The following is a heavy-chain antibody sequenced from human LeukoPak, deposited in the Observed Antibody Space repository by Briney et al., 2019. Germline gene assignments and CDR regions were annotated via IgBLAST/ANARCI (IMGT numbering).Heavy chain of an antibody. J-gene: IGHJ4*02. CDR1: GFTFSSYE. D-gene: IGHD3-3*01. V-gene: IGHV3-48*03. CDR2: ISSSGSTI. CDR3: ARDLLPTIFGVVTQDY. Sequence: GGSLRLSCAASGFTFSSYEMNWVRQAPGKGLEWVSYISSSGSTIYYADSVKGRFTISRDNAKNSLYLQMNSLRAEGTAVYYCARDLLPTIFGVVTQDYWGQGTLVTVSS.